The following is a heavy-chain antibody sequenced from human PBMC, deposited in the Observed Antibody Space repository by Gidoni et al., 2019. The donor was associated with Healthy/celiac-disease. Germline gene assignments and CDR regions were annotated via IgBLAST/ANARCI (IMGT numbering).Heavy chain of an antibody. J-gene: IGHJ4*02. CDR2: SNPNSGGT. V-gene: IGHV1-2*02. CDR3: ARGYYGSGSYYRPFDY. CDR1: GYTFTGYY. Sequence: VQLVQSGDEVKKPGASVKVSCKASGYTFTGYYMHWVRQAPGQGLEWMGWSNPNSGGTNDAQKFQGRVTMTRDMSISTAYMELSRLRSDDTAVYYCARGYYGSGSYYRPFDYWGQGTLVTVSS. D-gene: IGHD3-10*01.